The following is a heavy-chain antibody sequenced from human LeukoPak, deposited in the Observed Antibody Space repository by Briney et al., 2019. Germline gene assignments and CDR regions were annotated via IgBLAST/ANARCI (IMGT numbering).Heavy chain of an antibody. CDR1: GFAFSSSG. V-gene: IGHV3-30*02. D-gene: IGHD2-8*02. CDR2: IRYDGNNK. CDR3: AKMSGPFDY. J-gene: IGHJ4*02. Sequence: GGSLRLSCAASGFAFSSSGMHWVRQAPGKGLEWVAFIRYDGNNKYYADSVKGRFTISRDNSKTTLYLHMNSLRAEDTALYYYAKMSGPFDYWGQGTLVTVSS.